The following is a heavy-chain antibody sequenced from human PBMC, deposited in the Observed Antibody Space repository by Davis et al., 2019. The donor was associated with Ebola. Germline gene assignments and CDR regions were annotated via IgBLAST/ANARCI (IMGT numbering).Heavy chain of an antibody. Sequence: PGGSLRLSCAASGFTFSDYYMSWVRQAPGKGLEWVADIKQDGSEKYYVDSVKGRFTISRDNAKNSLYLQMNSLRAEDMAVYYCAKAGGSTTLTAPSMDVWGQGTTVTVSS. CDR1: GFTFSDYY. J-gene: IGHJ6*02. V-gene: IGHV3-7*03. D-gene: IGHD2/OR15-2a*01. CDR3: AKAGGSTTLTAPSMDV. CDR2: IKQDGSEK.